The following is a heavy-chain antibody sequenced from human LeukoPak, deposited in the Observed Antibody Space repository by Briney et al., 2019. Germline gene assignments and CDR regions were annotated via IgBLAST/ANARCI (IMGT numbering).Heavy chain of an antibody. J-gene: IGHJ4*02. Sequence: PSETLSLTCAVSGYSITSTYWWGWIRQTPGRGLEWIGSLHHSGSTSYSPSLKSRVTISVDTSKNQFSLMLSSVTAADTAVYCCARVGGDDSTGHYSVDYWGQGTLVTVSS. D-gene: IGHD3-22*01. CDR3: ARVGGDDSTGHYSVDY. CDR1: GYSITSTYW. V-gene: IGHV4-38-2*01. CDR2: LHHSGST.